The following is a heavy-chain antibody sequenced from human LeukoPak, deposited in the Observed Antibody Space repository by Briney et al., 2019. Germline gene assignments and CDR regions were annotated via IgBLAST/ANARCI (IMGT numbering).Heavy chain of an antibody. CDR2: IIPILGIT. V-gene: IGHV1-69*04. D-gene: IGHD6-19*01. J-gene: IGHJ6*02. Sequence: SVKVSCKASGGTFSSHAFSWVRQAPGQGLEWMGRIIPILGITNYAQKFQGRATITADTSTSTAYMELSSLRSDDTAVYYCARGGQQWLSTNYYYYGMDVWGQGTTVTVSS. CDR1: GGTFSSHA. CDR3: ARGGQQWLSTNYYYYGMDV.